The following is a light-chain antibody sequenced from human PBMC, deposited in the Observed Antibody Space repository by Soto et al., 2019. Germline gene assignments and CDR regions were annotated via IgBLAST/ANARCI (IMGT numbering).Light chain of an antibody. J-gene: IGKJ1*01. Sequence: EIVMTLSPSTLSVSKGESATLSCRASQSVSSDLAWYQQKPGQAPRLLIYYTSTRATGFPDRFSGSGSGTDFTLTISRLEPEDFAVYYCQQYGSSGTFGQGTKVDIK. CDR3: QQYGSSGT. CDR1: QSVSSD. V-gene: IGKV3-20*01. CDR2: YTS.